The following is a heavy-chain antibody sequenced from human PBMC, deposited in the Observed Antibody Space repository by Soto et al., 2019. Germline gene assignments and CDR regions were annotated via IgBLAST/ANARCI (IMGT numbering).Heavy chain of an antibody. CDR1: VFTFSSFA. J-gene: IGHJ4*02. D-gene: IGHD5-18*01. CDR2: TRPTRGGT. V-gene: IGHV3-23*01. CDR3: AGHGYSSHDY. Sequence: GGYLRISCATSVFTFSSFALIWVRQAPGRGLELPSPTRPTRGGTYYADSGKGRFTISRDNAKTTLYLQMNGLRAEDTAVHYCAGHGYSSHDYWGQGAMVTVSS.